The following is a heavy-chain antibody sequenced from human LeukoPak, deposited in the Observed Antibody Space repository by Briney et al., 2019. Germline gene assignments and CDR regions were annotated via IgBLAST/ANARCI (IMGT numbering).Heavy chain of an antibody. V-gene: IGHV4-59*01. CDR3: ARAPERWYSYGSYTYHYMDV. J-gene: IGHJ6*03. CDR1: GGSISSYY. CDR2: ISYSGST. Sequence: SETLSLTCTVSGGSISSYYWNWIRQPPGKGLEWIGSISYSGSTNYNPSLESRVTISVDTSKNQISLKLSSVTAADTAIYYCARAPERWYSYGSYTYHYMDVWGRGTTVTVSS. D-gene: IGHD3-10*01.